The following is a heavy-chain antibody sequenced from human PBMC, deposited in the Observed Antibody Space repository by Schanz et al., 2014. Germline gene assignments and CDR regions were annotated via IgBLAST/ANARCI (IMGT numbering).Heavy chain of an antibody. D-gene: IGHD3-16*01. CDR3: SRGIVGGLDC. CDR2: INSRNEV. J-gene: IGHJ4*02. Sequence: VQLVESGGGVVQPGRSVRLSCAASGFTYSSYWMHWVRQAPGKGLVWVSVINSRNEVFSIDSVRGRFTIFRDNPKKSAYLQMNSLRADDTAVYYCSRGIVGGLDCWGQGTLVTVSS. CDR1: GFTYSSYW. V-gene: IGHV3-21*01.